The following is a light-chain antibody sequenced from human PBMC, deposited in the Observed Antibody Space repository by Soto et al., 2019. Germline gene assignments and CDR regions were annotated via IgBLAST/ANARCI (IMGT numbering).Light chain of an antibody. J-gene: IGLJ2*01. V-gene: IGLV1-47*01. Sequence: QAVVTQPPSASGTPGQRVTISCSGSSSNIGINSVYWYQQFPGTVPKLLIYRNNQRPSGVPDRFSGSKSGTSASLAISGLRSDDEADYYCAAWDDNLRGPVFGGGTKVTVL. CDR3: AAWDDNLRGPV. CDR1: SSNIGINS. CDR2: RNN.